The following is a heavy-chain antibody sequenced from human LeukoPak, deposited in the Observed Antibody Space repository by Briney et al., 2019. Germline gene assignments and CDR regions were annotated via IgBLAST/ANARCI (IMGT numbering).Heavy chain of an antibody. Sequence: GGSLRLSCAASGFTFSSYAMSWVRQAPGKGLEWVSAISGSGGSTYYADSVKGRFTISRDNSKNTLYLQMNSLRAEDAALYYCAKGCSSTTCQLDYWGQGTLVTVSS. D-gene: IGHD2-2*01. J-gene: IGHJ4*02. CDR2: ISGSGGST. CDR1: GFTFSSYA. V-gene: IGHV3-23*01. CDR3: AKGCSSTTCQLDY.